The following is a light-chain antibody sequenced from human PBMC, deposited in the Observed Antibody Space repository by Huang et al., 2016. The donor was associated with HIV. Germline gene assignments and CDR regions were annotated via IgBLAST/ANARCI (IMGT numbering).Light chain of an antibody. CDR3: QQYDNCPLT. J-gene: IGKJ5*01. CDR2: GAS. V-gene: IGKV3-15*01. Sequence: ERVMTQSPATLSVAPGERVTLYCRASHSVSSNLSWYQQKPGQAPRLLIHGASTRATGIPARFSGSGSGTEFTLAISSLQSEDSGVYFCQQYDNCPLTFGQGTRLEIK. CDR1: HSVSSN.